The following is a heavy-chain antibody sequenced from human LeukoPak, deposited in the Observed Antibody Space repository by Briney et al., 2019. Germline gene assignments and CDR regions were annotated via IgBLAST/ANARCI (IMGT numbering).Heavy chain of an antibody. Sequence: GASVMVSCKASGYTFTNYGITWVRQAPGQGLEWMGWISAYNGNTNYAQKLQGRVTMTTDTSTSTAYVELRNLRSDDTAVYYCARCYYDSSGYYIYWGQGSLVTVSS. CDR2: ISAYNGNT. D-gene: IGHD3-22*01. CDR3: ARCYYDSSGYYIY. CDR1: GYTFTNYG. V-gene: IGHV1-18*01. J-gene: IGHJ4*02.